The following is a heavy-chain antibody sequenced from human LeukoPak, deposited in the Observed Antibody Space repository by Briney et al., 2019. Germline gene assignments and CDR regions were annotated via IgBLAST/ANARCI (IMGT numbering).Heavy chain of an antibody. V-gene: IGHV1-2*06. CDR2: INPNSGGT. Sequence: ASVKVSCKASGYTFTGYYMHWVRQAPGQGLEWMGRINPNSGGTNYAQKFQGRVTMTRDTSIGTAYMELSRLRSDDTAVYYCARGEQWLVRGFPNYYYYGMDVWGQGTTVTVSS. J-gene: IGHJ6*02. D-gene: IGHD6-19*01. CDR1: GYTFTGYY. CDR3: ARGEQWLVRGFPNYYYYGMDV.